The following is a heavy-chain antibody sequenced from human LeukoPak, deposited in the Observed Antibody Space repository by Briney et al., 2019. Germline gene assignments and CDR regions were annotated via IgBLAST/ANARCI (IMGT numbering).Heavy chain of an antibody. CDR2: MKPNSGNT. V-gene: IGHV1-8*01. J-gene: IGHJ6*03. CDR3: ATQRRGGTPSYYMDV. Sequence: ASVKVSCKASGYTFTSYDINWVRQATGQGLEWMGWMKPNSGNTGYAQKCQGRVTMTRNTSISTAYMELSSLRSEDTAVYYCATQRRGGTPSYYMDVWGKGTTVTISS. CDR1: GYTFTSYD. D-gene: IGHD2-15*01.